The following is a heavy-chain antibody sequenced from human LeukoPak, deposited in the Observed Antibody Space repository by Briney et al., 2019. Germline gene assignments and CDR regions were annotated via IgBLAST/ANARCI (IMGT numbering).Heavy chain of an antibody. CDR3: ARASYYYYYYMDV. J-gene: IGHJ6*03. V-gene: IGHV3-74*01. CDR2: INSDGSST. Sequence: PGGSLRLSCAASGFTFSSYWMHWVRQAPGKGLVWVSRINSDGSSTSYADSVKGRFTISRDNAKNTLYLQMNSLGAEDTAVYYCARASYYYYYYMDVWGKGTTVTVSS. CDR1: GFTFSSYW.